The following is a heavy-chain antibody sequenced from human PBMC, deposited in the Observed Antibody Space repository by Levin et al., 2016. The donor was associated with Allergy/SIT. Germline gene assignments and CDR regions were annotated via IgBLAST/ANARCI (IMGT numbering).Heavy chain of an antibody. CDR1: GDSVSSNSAA. Sequence: SQTLSLTCAISGDSVSSNSAAWNWIRQSLSRGLEWLGRTYYRSKWYNDYAVSVKSRITINPDTSKNQFSLQLNSVTPEDTAVYYCARDPILTADGGGAFDIWGQGTMVTVSS. CDR2: TYYRSKWYN. CDR3: ARDPILTADGGGAFDI. V-gene: IGHV6-1*01. J-gene: IGHJ3*02. D-gene: IGHD2/OR15-2a*01.